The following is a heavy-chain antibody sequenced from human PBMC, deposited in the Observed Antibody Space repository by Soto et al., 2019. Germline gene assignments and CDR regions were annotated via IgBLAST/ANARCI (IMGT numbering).Heavy chain of an antibody. CDR3: AREYDILTGLDY. J-gene: IGHJ4*02. D-gene: IGHD3-9*01. CDR1: GFTFSSYG. V-gene: IGHV3-33*01. Sequence: VGSLRLSCAASGFTFSSYGMHWVRQAPGKGLEWVAVIWYDGSNKYYADSVKGRFTISRDNSKNTLYLQMNSLRAEDTAVYYCAREYDILTGLDYWGQGNLVTVSS. CDR2: IWYDGSNK.